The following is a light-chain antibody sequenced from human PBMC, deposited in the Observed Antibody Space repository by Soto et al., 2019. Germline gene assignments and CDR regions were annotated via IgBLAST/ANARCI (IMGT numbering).Light chain of an antibody. V-gene: IGKV1-5*01. CDR3: QQYNSYS. J-gene: IGKJ1*01. CDR1: QSISNW. Sequence: IQMTHSPSTLPASVVDRVTITFRASQSISNWLACYQQKPGTAPKLLIYHASTLESAVPSRFSGSGSGTEFTLTISSLQPDDFATYHCQQYNSYSVGQGTQGDIK. CDR2: HAS.